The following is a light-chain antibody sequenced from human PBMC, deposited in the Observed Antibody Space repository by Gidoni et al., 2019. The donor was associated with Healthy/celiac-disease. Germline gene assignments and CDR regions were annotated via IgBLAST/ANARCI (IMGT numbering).Light chain of an antibody. CDR2: AAS. CDR1: QGISNY. Sequence: DIKMTQSPSSLSASVGDRVTITCRASQGISNYLAWYQQKPGKVPKLLIYAASTLHSGVPSRFSGSGSGTDFTLTISSLQPEDVATYYCQKYNSAPRTFGQXTKVEIK. V-gene: IGKV1-27*01. J-gene: IGKJ1*01. CDR3: QKYNSAPRT.